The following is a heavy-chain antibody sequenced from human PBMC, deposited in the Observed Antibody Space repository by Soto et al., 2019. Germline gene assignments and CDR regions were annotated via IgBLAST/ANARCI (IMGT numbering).Heavy chain of an antibody. D-gene: IGHD3-10*01. V-gene: IGHV4-61*03. CDR1: GGSVSSGSYY. CDR3: ARESDSRSYYFAY. J-gene: IGHJ4*02. Sequence: SGTLALTCTVSGGSVSSGSYYWSWIRQPPGKGLEWIGYIYNSGSTNYNPSLKSRVTISVDTSKNHFSLRMSSVTAADTAVYYCARESDSRSYYFAYWGRGTLVTVSS. CDR2: IYNSGST.